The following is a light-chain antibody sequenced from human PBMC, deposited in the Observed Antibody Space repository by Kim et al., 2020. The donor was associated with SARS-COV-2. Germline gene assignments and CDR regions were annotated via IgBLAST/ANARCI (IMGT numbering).Light chain of an antibody. J-gene: IGLJ3*02. V-gene: IGLV6-57*01. CDR3: QSYVGNDRV. CDR1: RGGIASNY. Sequence: GKTVTISCTRSRGGIASNYVQWYQLRPGCSPTTVIFEDNQRPTGVSTRFSGSIDSSSNSAFLTISGLRPEDEADYFCQSYVGNDRVFGGGTQLTVL. CDR2: EDN.